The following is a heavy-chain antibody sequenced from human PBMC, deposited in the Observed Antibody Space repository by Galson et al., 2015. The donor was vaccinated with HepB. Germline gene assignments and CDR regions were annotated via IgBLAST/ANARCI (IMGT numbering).Heavy chain of an antibody. J-gene: IGHJ5*02. D-gene: IGHD2-15*01. CDR2: IYPGDSDT. CDR3: ARHLPCSGGSCYSSINWFDP. Sequence: QSGAEVKKPGESLKISCKGSGYSFTSYWIGWVRQMPGKGLEWMGIIYPGDSDTRYSPSFQGQVTISADKSISTAYLQWSSLKASDTAMYYCARHLPCSGGSCYSSINWFDPWGQGTLVTVSS. CDR1: GYSFTSYW. V-gene: IGHV5-51*01.